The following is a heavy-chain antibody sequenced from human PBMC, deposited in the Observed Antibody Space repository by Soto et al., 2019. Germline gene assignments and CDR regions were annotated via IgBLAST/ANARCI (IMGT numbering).Heavy chain of an antibody. Sequence: PSETLSLTCTVSGGSISSSSYYWGWIRQPPGKGLEWIGSIYYSGSTYYNPSLKSRVTIPVDTSKNQFSLKLSSVTAADTAVYYCARPLDYYDSSGYYDYYFDYWGQGTLVTVSS. V-gene: IGHV4-39*01. J-gene: IGHJ4*02. CDR3: ARPLDYYDSSGYYDYYFDY. CDR1: GGSISSSSYY. D-gene: IGHD3-22*01. CDR2: IYYSGST.